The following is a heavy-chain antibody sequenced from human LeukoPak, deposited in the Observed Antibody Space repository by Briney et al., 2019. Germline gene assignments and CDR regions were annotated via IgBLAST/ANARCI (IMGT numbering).Heavy chain of an antibody. CDR3: AKDRSGHPLLTRIFGS. CDR2: ISSSGGST. V-gene: IGHV3-23*01. CDR1: GFTFRSYV. Sequence: PGGSLRLSCAASGFTFRSYVMSWVRQAPGKGLEWVSSISSSGGSTYYADSVKGRFTISRDNSKNTLYLQVQSLRAEDTAVYYCAKDRSGHPLLTRIFGSWGQGTLVTVSS. J-gene: IGHJ5*02. D-gene: IGHD1-26*01.